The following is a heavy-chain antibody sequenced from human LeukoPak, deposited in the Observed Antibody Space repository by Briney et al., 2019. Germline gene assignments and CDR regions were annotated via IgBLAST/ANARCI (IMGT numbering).Heavy chain of an antibody. CDR1: GFSFSSYS. CDR2: ISSSSSTI. Sequence: GSLRLSCAASGFSFSSYSMNWVRQAPGKGLEWVSYISSSSSTIYYADSVKGRFTISRDNAKTSLYLQMNSLRAEDTAVYYCAREMVHSSGWFDHWGQGTVVSVSS. CDR3: AREMVHSSGWFDH. V-gene: IGHV3-48*01. J-gene: IGHJ5*02. D-gene: IGHD6-19*01.